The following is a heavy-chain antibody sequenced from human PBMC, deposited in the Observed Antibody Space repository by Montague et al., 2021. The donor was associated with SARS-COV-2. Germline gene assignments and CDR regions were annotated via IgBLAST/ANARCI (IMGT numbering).Heavy chain of an antibody. D-gene: IGHD6-13*01. V-gene: IGHV3-23*01. CDR2: ISGSGGIP. CDR1: GFTFSSYA. CDR3: AKKIVAGGTGYFDY. Sequence: SLRLSCAASGFTFSSYAMSWVRQAPGKGLEWVSGISGSGGIPSYTDSVKGRFSISRDNSKNTLYLQMNSLRAEDTAVYYCAKKIVAGGTGYFDYWGQGTLVTVSS. J-gene: IGHJ4*02.